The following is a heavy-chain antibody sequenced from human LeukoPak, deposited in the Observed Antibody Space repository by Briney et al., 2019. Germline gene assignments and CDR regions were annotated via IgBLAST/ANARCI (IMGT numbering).Heavy chain of an antibody. Sequence: SETLSLTCTVSGGSISSYYWSWIRQPPGKGLEWIGYIYYSGSTNYNPSLKSRVTISIDTSKNQFSLKLSSVTAADTAVYYCAREANGSGWYPNWFDPWGQGTLVTVSS. J-gene: IGHJ5*02. V-gene: IGHV4-59*01. CDR1: GGSISSYY. CDR3: AREANGSGWYPNWFDP. CDR2: IYYSGST. D-gene: IGHD6-19*01.